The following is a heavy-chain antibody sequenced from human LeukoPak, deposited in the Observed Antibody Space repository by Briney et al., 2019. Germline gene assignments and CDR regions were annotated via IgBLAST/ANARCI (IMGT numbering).Heavy chain of an antibody. CDR3: ARGPGYGDAEDY. V-gene: IGHV3-21*01. CDR1: GFTFSSYS. J-gene: IGHJ4*02. D-gene: IGHD4-17*01. Sequence: GGSLRLSCAASGFTFSSYSMNWVRQAPGKGLEWVSSISSSSSYIYYADSVKGRFTISRDNAKNSLYLQMNSLRAEDTAVYYCARGPGYGDAEDYWGQGTLVTVSS. CDR2: ISSSSSYI.